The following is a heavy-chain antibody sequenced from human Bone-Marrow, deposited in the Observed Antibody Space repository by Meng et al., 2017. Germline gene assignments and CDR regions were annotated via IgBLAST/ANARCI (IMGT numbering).Heavy chain of an antibody. J-gene: IGHJ6*02. CDR3: ARDSEVIVVVITIGGYYYGMDV. D-gene: IGHD3-22*01. V-gene: IGHV1-2*06. CDR2: INPNSGGT. Sequence: ASVKVSCKASGYTFTGYYMHWVRQAPGQGLEWMGRINPNSGGTNYAQKFQGRVTMTRDTSISTAYMELSRLRSDDTAVYYCARDSEVIVVVITIGGYYYGMDVWGQGTTVTGS. CDR1: GYTFTGYY.